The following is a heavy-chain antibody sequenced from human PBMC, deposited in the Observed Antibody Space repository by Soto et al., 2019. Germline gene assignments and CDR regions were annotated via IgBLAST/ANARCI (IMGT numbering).Heavy chain of an antibody. V-gene: IGHV3-30-3*01. J-gene: IGHJ6*02. CDR1: GFTFSSYA. CDR2: ISYDGSNK. D-gene: IGHD3-3*01. CDR3: AREYDFWSGSTNYYYYGMDV. Sequence: GSLRLSCAASGFTFSSYAMHWVRQAPGKGLEWVAVISYDGSNKYYADSVKGRFTISRDNSKNTLYLQMNSLRAEDTAVYYCAREYDFWSGSTNYYYYGMDVWGQGTTVTVSS.